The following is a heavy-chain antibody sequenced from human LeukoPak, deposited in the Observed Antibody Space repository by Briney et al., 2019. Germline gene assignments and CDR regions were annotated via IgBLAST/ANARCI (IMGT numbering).Heavy chain of an antibody. Sequence: GASVKVSCKASGYTFTSYYMHWVRQAPGQGLEWMGIINPSGGSTSYAQKFQGRVTMTRDTSISTAYMELSRLRSDDTAVYYCARECGELGGDYWGQGTLVTVSS. CDR1: GYTFTSYY. V-gene: IGHV1-46*01. D-gene: IGHD6-6*01. J-gene: IGHJ4*02. CDR3: ARECGELGGDY. CDR2: INPSGGST.